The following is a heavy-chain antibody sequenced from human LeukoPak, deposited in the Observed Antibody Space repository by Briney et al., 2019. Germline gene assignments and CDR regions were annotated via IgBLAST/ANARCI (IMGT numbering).Heavy chain of an antibody. CDR2: IIPILGIA. CDR1: GYTFTSYG. D-gene: IGHD3-10*01. J-gene: IGHJ5*02. V-gene: IGHV1-69*04. CDR3: ARDKQTNYYGSGSYYLSWFDP. Sequence: ASVKVSCKASGYTFTSYGISWVRQAPGQGLEWMGRIIPILGIANYAQKFQGRVTITADKSTSTAYMELSSLRSEDTAVYYCARDKQTNYYGSGSYYLSWFDPWGQGTLVTVSS.